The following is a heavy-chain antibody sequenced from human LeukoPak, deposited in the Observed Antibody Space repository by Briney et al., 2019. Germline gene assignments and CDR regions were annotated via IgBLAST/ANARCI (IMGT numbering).Heavy chain of an antibody. CDR3: ARRSFYSSSSGFAY. Sequence: SETLSLTCAVSGSSISSGYYWGWIRQPPGKGLEWVGSIYHSGSTYYNPFLRSRLIISVDTSKNQFSLRLSSVTASDTAVYYCARRSFYSSSSGFAYWGQGTLVTVSS. CDR1: GSSISSGYY. J-gene: IGHJ4*02. D-gene: IGHD6-6*01. CDR2: IYHSGST. V-gene: IGHV4-38-2*01.